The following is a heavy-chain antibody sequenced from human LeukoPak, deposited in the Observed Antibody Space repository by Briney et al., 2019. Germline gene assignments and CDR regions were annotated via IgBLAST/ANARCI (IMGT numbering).Heavy chain of an antibody. V-gene: IGHV3-11*01. CDR2: ISSSGGTI. J-gene: IGHJ4*02. Sequence: GGSLRLSCAASGFTFSDYYMSWIRQAPGKGLEWVSYISSSGGTIYYADSVKGRFTISRDNSKNTLYLQMNSLRAEDTAVYYCAKDTVGAPTLLDYWGQGTLVTVSS. D-gene: IGHD1-26*01. CDR1: GFTFSDYY. CDR3: AKDTVGAPTLLDY.